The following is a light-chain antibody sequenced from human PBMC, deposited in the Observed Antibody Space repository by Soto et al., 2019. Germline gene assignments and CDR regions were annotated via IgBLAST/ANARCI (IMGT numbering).Light chain of an antibody. Sequence: EIVMTQSPAILSVSPVERATLSCMVSQSVSSNLAWYQQKPGQAPRLLIYDASSRATGIPARFSGSGSGTEFTLTISSLQSEDFAVYYCLHYNKWPRWTFGQGTKVDIK. J-gene: IGKJ1*01. CDR3: LHYNKWPRWT. V-gene: IGKV3-15*01. CDR2: DAS. CDR1: QSVSSN.